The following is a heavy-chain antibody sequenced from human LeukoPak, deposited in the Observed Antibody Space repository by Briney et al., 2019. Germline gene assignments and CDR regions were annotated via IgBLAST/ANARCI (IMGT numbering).Heavy chain of an antibody. CDR3: AKDTVTTGYNWFDP. CDR2: ISYDGSNK. Sequence: PGGSLRLSCAASGFTFSSYGMHWVRQAPGKGLEWVAVISYDGSNKYYADSVKGRFTISRDNSKNTLYLQMNSLRAEDTAVYYCAKDTVTTGYNWFDPWGQGTLVTVSS. J-gene: IGHJ5*02. V-gene: IGHV3-30*18. D-gene: IGHD4-17*01. CDR1: GFTFSSYG.